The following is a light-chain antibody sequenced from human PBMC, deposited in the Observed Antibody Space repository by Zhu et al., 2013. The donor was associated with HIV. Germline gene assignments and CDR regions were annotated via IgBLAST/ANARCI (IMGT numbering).Light chain of an antibody. CDR1: SSNIGNNY. J-gene: IGLJ2*01. V-gene: IGLV1-51*01. CDR2: DNV. CDR3: GTWDSSLSAGV. Sequence: QSVLTQPPSVSAAPGQRVTISCSGSSSNIGNNYVSWYQHLPGTAPKLLIYDNVKRPSGIPDRFSGSKSGTSATLGITGLQTGDEADYYCGTWDSSLSAGVFGGGTKVTVL.